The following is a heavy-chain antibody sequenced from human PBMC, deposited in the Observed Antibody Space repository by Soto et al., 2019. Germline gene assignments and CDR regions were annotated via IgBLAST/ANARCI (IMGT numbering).Heavy chain of an antibody. CDR3: ATGQTAMANCFDY. CDR1: GFSFSSYG. V-gene: IGHV3-33*01. Sequence: QVQLVESGGGVVQPGRSLRLSCAASGFSFSSYGMHWVRQAPGKGLEWVAVIWYDGSNEYYADSVKGRFSISRDNSKSTLFLQMSRLKVEDTALYYCATGQTAMANCFDYCGQGTLVTVSP. D-gene: IGHD5-18*01. J-gene: IGHJ4*02. CDR2: IWYDGSNE.